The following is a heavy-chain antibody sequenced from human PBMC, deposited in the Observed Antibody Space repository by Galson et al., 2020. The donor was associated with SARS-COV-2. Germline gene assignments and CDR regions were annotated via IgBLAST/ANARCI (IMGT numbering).Heavy chain of an antibody. CDR1: GYTFTGYY. V-gene: IGHV1-2*02. D-gene: IGHD6-13*01. CDR2: INPDSGGT. Sequence: ASVKVSCKASGYTFTGYYIHWVRQAPGQGLEWMGWINPDSGGTKNAQKFQGRVSMTRDTSISTGYMELSRLRSDDTAVYYCARARVRAAAGRLNYYYYGMDVWGQGTTVTVSS. CDR3: ARARVRAAAGRLNYYYYGMDV. J-gene: IGHJ6*02.